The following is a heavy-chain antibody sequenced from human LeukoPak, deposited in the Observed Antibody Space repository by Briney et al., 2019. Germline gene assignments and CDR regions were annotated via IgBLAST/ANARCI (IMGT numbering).Heavy chain of an antibody. D-gene: IGHD3-3*01. V-gene: IGHV4-28*03. CDR2: IYYSGST. CDR3: ARGLGVAGDAFDI. J-gene: IGHJ3*02. Sequence: SDTLSLTCAVSGYSISSSNWRGWIRQPPGKGLEWIGYIYYSGSTYYNPSLKSRVTMSVDTSKNQFSLKLSSVTAVDTAVYYCARGLGVAGDAFDIWGQGTMVTVSS. CDR1: GYSISSSNW.